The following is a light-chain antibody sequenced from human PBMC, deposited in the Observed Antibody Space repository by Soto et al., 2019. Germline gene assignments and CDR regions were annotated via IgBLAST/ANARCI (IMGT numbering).Light chain of an antibody. CDR2: GAS. J-gene: IGKJ5*01. Sequence: EIVLTQSPGTLSLSPGERATVSCRASQSVSNSYLAWYQQKPGQAPRVIMYGASNRATGIPDRFSGSWSETDCTLTISRLEPEDFAVYYCQQYGTTRITLGQGTRLEIK. V-gene: IGKV3-20*01. CDR1: QSVSNSY. CDR3: QQYGTTRIT.